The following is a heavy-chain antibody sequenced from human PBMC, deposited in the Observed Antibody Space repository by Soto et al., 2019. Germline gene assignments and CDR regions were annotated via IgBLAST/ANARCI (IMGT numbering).Heavy chain of an antibody. CDR1: GFTVSSNY. Sequence: LRLSCAASGFTVSSNYMSWVRQAPGKGLEWVSVIYSGGSTYYADSVKGRFTISRDSSKNTVYLQINSLGAEDTAVYYCARDSPLTSARAFDIWGQGTVVTVSS. V-gene: IGHV3-53*01. J-gene: IGHJ3*02. CDR3: ARDSPLTSARAFDI. CDR2: IYSGGST.